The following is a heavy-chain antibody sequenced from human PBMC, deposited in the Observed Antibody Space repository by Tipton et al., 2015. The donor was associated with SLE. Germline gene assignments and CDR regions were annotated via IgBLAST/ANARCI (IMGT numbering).Heavy chain of an antibody. CDR1: GGSFSDFY. CDR2: INHSGST. CDR3: ARHDYNDYYLDY. Sequence: TLSLTCAVYGGSFSDFYWSWIRQPPGRGLEWIGEINHSGSTYYNPSLKSRVTISVDTSKNQFSLKLSSVTAADTAVYYCARHDYNDYYLDYWGQGTLVTVSS. D-gene: IGHD4-11*01. J-gene: IGHJ4*02. V-gene: IGHV4-34*01.